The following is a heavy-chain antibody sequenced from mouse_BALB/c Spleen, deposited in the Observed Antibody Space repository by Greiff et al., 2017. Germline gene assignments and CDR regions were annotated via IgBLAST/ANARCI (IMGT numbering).Heavy chain of an antibody. CDR1: GFTFSSFG. D-gene: IGHD2-1*01. CDR2: ISSGSSTI. V-gene: IGHV5-17*02. J-gene: IGHJ4*01. CDR3: ARFDGNYDAMDY. Sequence: DVHLVESGGGLVQPGGSRKLSCAASGFTFSSFGMHWVRQAPEKGLEWVAYISSGSSTIYYADTVKGRFTISRDNPKNTLFLQMTSLRSEDTAMYYCARFDGNYDAMDYWGQGTSVTVSS.